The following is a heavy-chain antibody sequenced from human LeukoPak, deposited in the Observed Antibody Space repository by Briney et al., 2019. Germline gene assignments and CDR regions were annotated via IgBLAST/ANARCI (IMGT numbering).Heavy chain of an antibody. J-gene: IGHJ4*02. CDR2: VSSDGGIK. CDR3: ARDSETTPIHVLGY. V-gene: IGHV3-30-3*01. CDR1: GFTFTNYV. D-gene: IGHD2-15*01. Sequence: HPGGSLRLSCVVSGFTFTNYVVHWVRQAPGKGLEWVTLVSSDGGIKYYADSVKGRFSVSRDISKNTLYLQMNSLRVDDTAVYYCARDSETTPIHVLGYWGQGTLVIVSS.